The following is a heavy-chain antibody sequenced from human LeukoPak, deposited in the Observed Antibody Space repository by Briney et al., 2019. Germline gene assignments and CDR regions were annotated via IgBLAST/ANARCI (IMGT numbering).Heavy chain of an antibody. D-gene: IGHD3-10*01. Sequence: SETLSLTCTVSGGSISGYYWSWIRQPPGKGLEWIGYIYNSGSTNYNPSLKSRVTISVDSSKNHFSLRLSSVTAADTAIYYCARGARYYGSGTYVYWGQGTLVTVSS. J-gene: IGHJ4*02. CDR1: GGSISGYY. V-gene: IGHV4-59*01. CDR3: ARGARYYGSGTYVY. CDR2: IYNSGST.